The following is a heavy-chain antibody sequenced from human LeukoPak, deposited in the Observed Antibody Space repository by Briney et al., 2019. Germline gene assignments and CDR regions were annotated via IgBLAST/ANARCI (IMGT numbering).Heavy chain of an antibody. D-gene: IGHD2-2*01. Sequence: GESLKISCKGSGYSFNNNWIAWVRQMPDKSLEWMGIMYPGHSDTRHSPSFQGQVTISADKSISTAYLQWSSLKASDTAIYYCARLSCSSASCYRGSSNYFDRWGQGTLVTVSS. CDR2: MYPGHSDT. J-gene: IGHJ4*02. CDR1: GYSFNNNW. V-gene: IGHV5-51*01. CDR3: ARLSCSSASCYRGSSNYFDR.